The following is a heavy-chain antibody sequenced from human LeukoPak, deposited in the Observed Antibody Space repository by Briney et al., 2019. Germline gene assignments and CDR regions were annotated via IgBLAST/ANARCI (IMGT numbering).Heavy chain of an antibody. D-gene: IGHD3-10*01. J-gene: IGHJ5*02. Sequence: ASVKVSCKASGCTFTGYYMHWVRQAPGQGLEWMRRINPNSGGTNYAQKFQGRVTMTRDTSISTAYMELSRLRSDDTAVYYCASIPLLWFGNNWFDPWGQGTLVTVSS. CDR1: GCTFTGYY. CDR2: INPNSGGT. V-gene: IGHV1-2*06. CDR3: ASIPLLWFGNNWFDP.